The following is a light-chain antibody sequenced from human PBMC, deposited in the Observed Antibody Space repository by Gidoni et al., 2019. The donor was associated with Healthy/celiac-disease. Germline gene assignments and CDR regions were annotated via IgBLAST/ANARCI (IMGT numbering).Light chain of an antibody. CDR2: AAS. V-gene: IGKV1-8*01. CDR1: QGISSY. Sequence: AIRMTQSPSSFSASTGDRVTITCRPSQGISSYLAWYQQKPGKAPKLLIYAASTLQSGAPSRFSGSGSGTDFTLTISCLQSEDFATYYCQQYYSYPRTFGQGTKVEIK. CDR3: QQYYSYPRT. J-gene: IGKJ1*01.